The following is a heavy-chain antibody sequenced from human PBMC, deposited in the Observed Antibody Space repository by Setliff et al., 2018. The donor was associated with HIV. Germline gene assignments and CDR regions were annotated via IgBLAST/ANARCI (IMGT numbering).Heavy chain of an antibody. D-gene: IGHD3-9*01. CDR3: AKGGGLNFRYHDWFVEI. Sequence: GESLKISCKDSGDKFPNYYLGWVRQMPGEGLEWIGVIYVSDSDIRYSPSFQGQVTISADKSINTAYLQLNSLRASDTAIYYCAKGGGLNFRYHDWFVEIWGQGTLVTVSS. CDR1: GDKFPNYY. CDR2: IYVSDSDI. J-gene: IGHJ4*03. V-gene: IGHV5-51*01.